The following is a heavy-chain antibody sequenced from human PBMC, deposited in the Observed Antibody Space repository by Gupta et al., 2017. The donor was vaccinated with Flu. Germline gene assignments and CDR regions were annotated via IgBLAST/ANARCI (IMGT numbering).Heavy chain of an antibody. Sequence: ASGFTFYDYWMSWVRQAPGKGLEWVGNANPDGSEKYYVGSVRGRFAISRDNTDNSFYLQMNSLRAEDTAVYYCGRAGRPGSYFNDIWGPGTLVAVSS. J-gene: IGHJ4*02. CDR1: GFTFYDYW. D-gene: IGHD1-26*01. V-gene: IGHV3-7*03. CDR2: ANPDGSEK. CDR3: GRAGRPGSYFNDI.